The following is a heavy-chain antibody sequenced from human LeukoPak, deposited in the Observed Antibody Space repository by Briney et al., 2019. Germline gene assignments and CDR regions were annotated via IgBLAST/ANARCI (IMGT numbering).Heavy chain of an antibody. CDR1: GGSFSGYY. J-gene: IGHJ4*02. Sequence: SETLSLTRAVYGGSFSGYYWGWIRQPPGKGLEWIGEINHSGSTNYNPSLKSRVTISVDTSKNQFSLKLSSVTAADTAVYNCASGSCSGGSCYQQFWGQGTLVTVSS. CDR2: INHSGST. V-gene: IGHV4-34*01. D-gene: IGHD2-15*01. CDR3: ASGSCSGGSCYQQF.